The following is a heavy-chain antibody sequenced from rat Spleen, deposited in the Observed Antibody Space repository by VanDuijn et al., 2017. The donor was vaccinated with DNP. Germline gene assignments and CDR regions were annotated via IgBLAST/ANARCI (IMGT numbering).Heavy chain of an antibody. V-gene: IGHV5-25*01. CDR1: GFTFSDYY. Sequence: EVQLVESGGGLVQPGRSLKISCAVSGFTFSDYYMAWVRQAPTQGLEWLASISNDGGTTFYRNSVKGRFTISRDNAKSTLYLQMDSLRSEDTATYYCAKPDYWGQGVMVTVSS. CDR3: AKPDY. J-gene: IGHJ2*01. CDR2: ISNDGGTT.